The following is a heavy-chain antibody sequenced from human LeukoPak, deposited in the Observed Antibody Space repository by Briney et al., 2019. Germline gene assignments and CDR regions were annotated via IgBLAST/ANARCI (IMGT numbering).Heavy chain of an antibody. CDR1: GGSISSSSYY. CDR3: ARAQWLLRNYYYYYYMDV. CDR2: IYYSGST. Sequence: SEALSLTCTVSGGSISSSSYYWGWIRQPPGKGLEWIGSIYYSGSTYYNPSLKSRVTISVDTSKNQFSLKLSSVTAADTAVYYCARAQWLLRNYYYYYYMDVWGKGTTVTVSS. J-gene: IGHJ6*03. V-gene: IGHV4-39*07. D-gene: IGHD3-22*01.